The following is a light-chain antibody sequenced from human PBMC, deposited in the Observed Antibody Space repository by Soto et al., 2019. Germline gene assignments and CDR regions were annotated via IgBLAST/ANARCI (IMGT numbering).Light chain of an antibody. CDR1: FSNIGSNF. V-gene: IGLV1-47*01. CDR3: AAWDDSLSGVV. Sequence: QSVLTQPPSASGTPGQTVTISCSGRFSNIGSNFIYWYQQLPGTAPKILIYRNNARPSGVPDRFSASKSGTSASLSISGLRSEDEADYHCAAWDDSLSGVVFGGGTKLTVL. CDR2: RNN. J-gene: IGLJ3*02.